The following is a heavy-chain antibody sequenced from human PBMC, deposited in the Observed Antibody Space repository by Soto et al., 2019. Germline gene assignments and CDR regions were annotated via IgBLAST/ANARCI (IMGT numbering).Heavy chain of an antibody. V-gene: IGHV5-10-1*01. D-gene: IGHD3-10*01. CDR2: IDPSDSYT. Sequence: GESLKISCKGSGYSFTSYWISWVRQMPGKGLEWMGRIDPSDSYTNYSPSFQGHVTISADKSISTAYLQWSSLKASDTAMYYCARGEYISAHYRGYYGMDVWGQGTTVTVSS. CDR3: ARGEYISAHYRGYYGMDV. CDR1: GYSFTSYW. J-gene: IGHJ6*02.